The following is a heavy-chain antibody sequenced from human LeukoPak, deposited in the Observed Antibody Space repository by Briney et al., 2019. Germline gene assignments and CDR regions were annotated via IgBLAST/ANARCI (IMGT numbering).Heavy chain of an antibody. CDR3: ARDGGSDGSEELASFDY. CDR2: INTNTGNP. J-gene: IGHJ4*02. D-gene: IGHD5-24*01. Sequence: ASVKVSCKASGYTFTSYATNWVRQAPGQGLEGMGWINTNTGNPTYAQGFTGRFVFSLDTSVSTAYLQISSLKAEDTAVYYCARDGGSDGSEELASFDYWGQGTLVTVSS. CDR1: GYTFTSYA. V-gene: IGHV7-4-1*02.